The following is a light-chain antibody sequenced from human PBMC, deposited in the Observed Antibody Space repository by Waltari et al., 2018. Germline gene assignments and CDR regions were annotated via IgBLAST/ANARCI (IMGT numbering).Light chain of an antibody. CDR3: QQYSNWPPIT. CDR1: QSVSTN. Sequence: ETVMTQSQATLSVSPGERATLSCTASQSVSTNLAWYQQKPGQAPRLLIYGASTRATGVPARFSGTGSGTEFTLTIDSLQSEDFAVYYCQQYSNWPPITFGQGTRLEIK. V-gene: IGKV3-15*01. J-gene: IGKJ5*01. CDR2: GAS.